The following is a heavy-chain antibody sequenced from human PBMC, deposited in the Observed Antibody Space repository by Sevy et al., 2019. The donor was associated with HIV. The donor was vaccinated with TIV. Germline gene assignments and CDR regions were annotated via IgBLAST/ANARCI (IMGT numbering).Heavy chain of an antibody. J-gene: IGHJ4*02. Sequence: GGSLRLSCAASGFTFSSYSMNWVRQAPGKGLEWVSSISSSSSSYIYYADSVKGRFTISRDNAKNSLYLQMNSLRAEDTAVYYCARVHKPATASAFDYWGQGTLVTVSS. CDR1: GFTFSSYS. D-gene: IGHD2-21*02. CDR3: ARVHKPATASAFDY. V-gene: IGHV3-21*01. CDR2: ISSSSSSYI.